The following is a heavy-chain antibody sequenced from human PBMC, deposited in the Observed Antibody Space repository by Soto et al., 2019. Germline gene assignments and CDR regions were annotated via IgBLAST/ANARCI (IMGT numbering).Heavy chain of an antibody. CDR2: IYHSGST. V-gene: IGHV4-59*12. J-gene: IGHJ6*02. CDR1: GGSISSYY. D-gene: IGHD3-16*02. CDR3: ARDLRHYVLGSYQYYYYYGMDV. Sequence: SETLSLTCTVSGGSISSYYWSWIRQPPGKGLEWIGEIYHSGSTNYNPSLKSRVTISVDKSKNQFSLKLSSVTAADTAVYYCARDLRHYVLGSYQYYYYYGMDVWGQGTTVTVSS.